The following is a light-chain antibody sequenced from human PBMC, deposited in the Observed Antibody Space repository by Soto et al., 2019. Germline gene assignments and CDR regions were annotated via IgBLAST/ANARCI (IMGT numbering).Light chain of an antibody. CDR2: GTF. CDR1: QSVTND. V-gene: IGKV3-15*01. J-gene: IGKJ4*01. Sequence: EIVMTQSPATLSVSPGGSATLSCRASQSVTNDLAWYQQRPGQAPRLLIYGTFNRATGVPARFTGSGSGTEFTLTISSLESEDFAVYYCQQYSDLETFGGGTKVDIK. CDR3: QQYSDLET.